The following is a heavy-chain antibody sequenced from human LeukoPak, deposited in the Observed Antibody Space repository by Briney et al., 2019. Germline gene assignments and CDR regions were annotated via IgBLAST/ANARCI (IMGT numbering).Heavy chain of an antibody. Sequence: PGGSLRLSCAASGFTFSSYAMSWVHQAPGKGLEWVSAVSGSGGSTYYADSVKGRFTSSRDNSKNTLYLQMNSLRAEDTAVYHCAKAVATVTPRYYYYGMDVWGQGTTVTVSS. CDR3: AKAVATVTPRYYYYGMDV. V-gene: IGHV3-23*01. J-gene: IGHJ6*02. CDR1: GFTFSSYA. D-gene: IGHD4-17*01. CDR2: VSGSGGST.